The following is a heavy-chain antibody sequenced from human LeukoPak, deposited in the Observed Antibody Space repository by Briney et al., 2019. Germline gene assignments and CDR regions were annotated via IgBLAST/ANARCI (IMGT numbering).Heavy chain of an antibody. CDR1: GDSVSSNSAA. CDR2: TYYRSEWYN. J-gene: IGHJ4*02. D-gene: IGHD1-26*01. CDR3: ARAGVGATRYYDY. Sequence: SQTLSLTCAIPGDSVSSNSAAWNWIRQSPSRGLEWLGRTYYRSEWYNDYAVSVKSRITINPDTSKNQFSLHLNSMTPEDTAVYYCARAGVGATRYYDYWGQGALVTVSS. V-gene: IGHV6-1*01.